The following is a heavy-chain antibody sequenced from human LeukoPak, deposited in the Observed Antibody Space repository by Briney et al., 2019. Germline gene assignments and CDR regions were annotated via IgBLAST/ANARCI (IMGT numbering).Heavy chain of an antibody. CDR2: IWYDGSNK. V-gene: IGHV3-33*06. Sequence: GGSLRLSCAASGFTFSSYGMHWVRQAPGKGLEWVAVIWYDGSNKYYADSVKGRFTTSRDNSKNTLYLQMNSLRAEDTAVYYCAKDRHRSSTSCYQMGWFDPWGQGTLVTVSS. CDR3: AKDRHRSSTSCYQMGWFDP. D-gene: IGHD2-2*01. J-gene: IGHJ5*02. CDR1: GFTFSSYG.